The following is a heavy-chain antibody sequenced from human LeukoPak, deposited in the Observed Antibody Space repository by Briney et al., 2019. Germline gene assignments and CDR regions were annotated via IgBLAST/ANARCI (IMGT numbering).Heavy chain of an antibody. V-gene: IGHV3-21*06. J-gene: IGHJ4*02. CDR3: ARDREPYCTGGTCYSTGDY. CDR1: GFTFSSCS. CDR2: ISSSGSYI. Sequence: GGSLRLSCAVSGFTFSSCSMNWVRQAPGKGLEWVSSISSSGSYIYYADSVKGRFTISRDNAKNSLYLQMNSLRAEDTAVYYCARDREPYCTGGTCYSTGDYWGQGTLDTVSS. D-gene: IGHD2-15*01.